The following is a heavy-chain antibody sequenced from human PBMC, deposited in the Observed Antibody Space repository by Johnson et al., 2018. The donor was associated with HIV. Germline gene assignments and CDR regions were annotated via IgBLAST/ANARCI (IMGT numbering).Heavy chain of an antibody. CDR2: IYNDGRRP. Sequence: VQLVESGGGLVQPGGSLRLSCAASGFALRTYWMVWVRQVPGKRPVWGARIYNDGRRPTYAASGRGRFPISRDNAKYTVDLQMNSLRVEDTAVYYCAKVDCGGDTCAGYYPFDLWGQGTLVTVSS. CDR1: GFALRTYW. CDR3: AKVDCGGDTCAGYYPFDL. J-gene: IGHJ3*01. D-gene: IGHD2-21*01. V-gene: IGHV3-74*03.